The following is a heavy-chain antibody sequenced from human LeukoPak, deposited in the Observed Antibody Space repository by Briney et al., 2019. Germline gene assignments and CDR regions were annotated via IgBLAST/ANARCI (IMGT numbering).Heavy chain of an antibody. CDR3: ASQTGTTNYYYYYMDV. V-gene: IGHV1-8*03. CDR1: GYTFTSYD. Sequence: ASVTVSCKASGYTFTSYDINWVRQATGQGLEWMGWMNPNSGNTGYAQKFQGRVTITRNTSISTAYMELSSLRSEDTAVYYCASQTGTTNYYYYYMDVWGKGTTVTVSS. D-gene: IGHD1-1*01. J-gene: IGHJ6*03. CDR2: MNPNSGNT.